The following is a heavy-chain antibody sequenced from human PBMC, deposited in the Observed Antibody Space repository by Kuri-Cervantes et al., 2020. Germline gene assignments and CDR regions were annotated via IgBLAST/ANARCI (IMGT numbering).Heavy chain of an antibody. J-gene: IGHJ3*02. CDR1: GYSFTSYW. CDR3: ARRKQLVLDAFDI. D-gene: IGHD6-13*01. Sequence: KVSCKSSGYSFTSYWIGWVRQMPGKGLEWMGIIYPGDSDTRYSPSFQGQVTISADKSISTAYLQWSSLKASDTAMYYCARRKQLVLDAFDIWGQGTMVTVSS. V-gene: IGHV5-51*01. CDR2: IYPGDSDT.